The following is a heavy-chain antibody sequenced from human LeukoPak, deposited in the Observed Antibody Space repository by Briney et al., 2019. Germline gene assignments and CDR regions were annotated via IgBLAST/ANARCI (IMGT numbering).Heavy chain of an antibody. CDR3: AKASWVSNAVAVW. CDR1: GFTFNNYA. J-gene: IGHJ4*02. Sequence: GGSLRLSCAASGFTFNNYAMSWVRQAPVRGLEWVSSLRGNGDTFYADSVKGRFTLSRDDSRNTVYLQLNNLRVEDTAVYYCAKASWVSNAVAVWGGQGPLATVSS. V-gene: IGHV3-23*01. D-gene: IGHD1-1*01. CDR2: LRGNGDT.